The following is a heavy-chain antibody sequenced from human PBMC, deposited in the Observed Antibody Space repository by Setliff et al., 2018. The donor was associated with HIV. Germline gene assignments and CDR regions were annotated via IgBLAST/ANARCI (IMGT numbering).Heavy chain of an antibody. V-gene: IGHV4-4*09. D-gene: IGHD2-21*01. CDR2: ISSSGIT. Sequence: SETLSLTCVVSDDSFSNYDWTWIRQSPGKTLEWIGYISSSGITNYNPSLRSRVTISIETSNTRFSLWLRSATAADTATYFCARLGRAIDDGGSSLRLDFWGQGMLVTVSS. CDR3: ARLGRAIDDGGSSLRLDF. CDR1: DDSFSNYD. J-gene: IGHJ4*02.